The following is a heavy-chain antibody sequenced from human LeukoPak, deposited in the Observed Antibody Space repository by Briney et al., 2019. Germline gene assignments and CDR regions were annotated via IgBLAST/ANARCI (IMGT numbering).Heavy chain of an antibody. J-gene: IGHJ4*02. D-gene: IGHD2-15*01. Sequence: GGSMRLSCAASGLAFSAYKMHWVRQAPREGLVWVSRISTDGYTTDYADFVQGRFTASRDNTKNTWSLEMNSLRAEDTAVYYCVVGGSPGYWGQGTLVTVSS. CDR2: ISTDGYTT. V-gene: IGHV3-74*01. CDR3: VVGGSPGY. CDR1: GLAFSAYK.